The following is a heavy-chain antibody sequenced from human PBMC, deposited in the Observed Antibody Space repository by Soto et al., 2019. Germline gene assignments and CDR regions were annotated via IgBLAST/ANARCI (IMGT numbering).Heavy chain of an antibody. CDR3: ARGDSTDCSNGVCSFFYNHDMDV. D-gene: IGHD2-8*01. CDR2: INPKSGCT. CDR1: GYSFTDYH. Sequence: ASVKVSCKASGYSFTDYHIHWVRQAPGQGLEWLGRINPKSGCTSTAQKFQGWVTMTTDTSISTASMELTRLTSDDTAIYYCARGDSTDCSNGVCSFFYNHDMDVWGQGTTVTVSS. V-gene: IGHV1-2*04. J-gene: IGHJ6*02.